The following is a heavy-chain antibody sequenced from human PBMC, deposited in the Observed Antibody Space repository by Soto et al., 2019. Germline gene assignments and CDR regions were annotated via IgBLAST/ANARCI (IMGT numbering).Heavy chain of an antibody. Sequence: QVLLQQSGPGLVKPSQTLSLTCAISGDSVSSNSALWNWIRQSPSRGLEWLGRTFYTSKWYNDYAVSVKSRLTINADTSKNQFSLQLTSVTPEDTAVYYCARLTSSGWSYYYGMDVWGLGTTVTVSS. CDR2: TFYTSKWYN. D-gene: IGHD6-19*01. J-gene: IGHJ6*02. V-gene: IGHV6-1*01. CDR3: ARLTSSGWSYYYGMDV. CDR1: GDSVSSNSAL.